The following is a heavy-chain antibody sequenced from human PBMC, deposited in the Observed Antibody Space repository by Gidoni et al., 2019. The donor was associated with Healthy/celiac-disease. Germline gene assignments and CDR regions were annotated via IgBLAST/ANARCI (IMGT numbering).Heavy chain of an antibody. Sequence: EVQLVESGGGLVQPGWSLRLSCAASGFTGSSNYMRWVRQVPGKVLEWVSVIYSCGSTYYEDSVKGRFTISRDNSKKTLYLQMNSLRAEDTAVYYCARDTGIAALDYWGQGPLVTVSS. CDR1: GFTGSSNY. J-gene: IGHJ4*02. V-gene: IGHV3-66*01. D-gene: IGHD6-13*01. CDR3: ARDTGIAALDY. CDR2: IYSCGST.